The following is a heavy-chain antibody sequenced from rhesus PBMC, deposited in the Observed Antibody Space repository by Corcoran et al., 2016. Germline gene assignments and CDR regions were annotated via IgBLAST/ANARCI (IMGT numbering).Heavy chain of an antibody. CDR2: IKPNNDNT. J-gene: IGHJ4*01. Sequence: QVQLVQSGAEVKKPGSSVKVSCKASGYTFTDYYMHWVRQAPRQRLEWMGWIKPNNDNTKYDQKFQGRVTMTRDISTSTAYMELSSLRSEDTAVYYCARGGRVVVLTAYFDYWGQGVLVTVSS. CDR3: ARGGRVVVLTAYFDY. CDR1: GYTFTDYY. V-gene: IGHV1S2*01. D-gene: IGHD2-15*01.